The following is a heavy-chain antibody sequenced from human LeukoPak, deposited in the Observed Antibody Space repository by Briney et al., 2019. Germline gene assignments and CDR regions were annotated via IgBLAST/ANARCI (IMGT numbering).Heavy chain of an antibody. D-gene: IGHD3-10*01. V-gene: IGHV3-74*01. J-gene: IGHJ4*02. CDR3: ARDVLTYGSYFDY. CDR1: GFTFSRYT. CDR2: INSDGSST. Sequence: GGSLRLSCAASGFTFSRYTMSWVRQAPGKGLVWVSRINSDGSSTSYADSVKGRFTISRDNAKNTLYLQMNSLRAEDTAVYYCARDVLTYGSYFDYWGQGTLVTVSS.